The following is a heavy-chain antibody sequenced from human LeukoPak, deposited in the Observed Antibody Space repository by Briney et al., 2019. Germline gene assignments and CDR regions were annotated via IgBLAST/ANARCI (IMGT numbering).Heavy chain of an antibody. D-gene: IGHD3-16*02. CDR3: ASGSYRWLDP. J-gene: IGHJ5*02. CDR1: GFTFSSYE. V-gene: IGHV3-48*03. CDR2: ISSSGSTI. Sequence: GGSLRLSCAASGFTFSSYEMNWVRQAPGKGLEWVSYISSSGSTIYYADSVKGRFTISRDNAKNSLYLQLNSLRAEDTAVYYCASGSYRWLDPWGQGTLVTVSS.